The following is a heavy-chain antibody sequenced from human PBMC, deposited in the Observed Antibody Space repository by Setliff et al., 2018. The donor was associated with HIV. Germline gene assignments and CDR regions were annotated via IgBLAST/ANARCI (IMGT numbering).Heavy chain of an antibody. Sequence: PSETLSLTCSVPGVSFSSSTYYWAWIRQPPGKGLEWIGYIYHSGSTYYNPSLKSPVTISVDTSKNQFSLKLSFVTAADTAVYYCARSLRYFDWSLRRPSHDAFDFWGQGTMVTVS. V-gene: IGHV4-30-4*08. CDR2: IYHSGST. CDR1: GVSFSSSTYY. D-gene: IGHD3-9*01. CDR3: ARSLRYFDWSLRRPSHDAFDF. J-gene: IGHJ3*01.